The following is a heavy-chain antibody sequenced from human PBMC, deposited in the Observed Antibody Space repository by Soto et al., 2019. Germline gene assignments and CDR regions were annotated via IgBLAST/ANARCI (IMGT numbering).Heavy chain of an antibody. CDR3: ARAPKDSHFDY. CDR1: GFTFSSYG. Sequence: QVQLVESGGGVVQPGRSLRLSCAASGFTFSSYGMHWVRQAPGKGLEWVAVIWYDGSNKYYADSVKGRFTISRDNSKNPLYLQMNSLRAEDRAVYYWARAPKDSHFDYGGQGPLVTVSS. J-gene: IGHJ4*02. D-gene: IGHD5-18*01. CDR2: IWYDGSNK. V-gene: IGHV3-33*01.